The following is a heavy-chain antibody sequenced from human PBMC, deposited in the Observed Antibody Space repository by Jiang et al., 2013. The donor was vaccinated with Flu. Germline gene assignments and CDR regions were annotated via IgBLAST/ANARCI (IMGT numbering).Heavy chain of an antibody. CDR3: ARERRDPLGIAVAHTFDI. J-gene: IGHJ3*02. CDR1: GDSVSSNSAA. Sequence: SQTLSLTCAISGDSVSSNSAAWNWVRQSPSRGLEWLGRTYYRSKWYNDYAVSAKSRITINPDTSKNQFSLQLNSVTPEDTAVYYCARERRDPLGIAVAHTFDIWGQGTMVTVSS. CDR2: TYYRSKWYN. V-gene: IGHV6-1*01. D-gene: IGHD6-19*01.